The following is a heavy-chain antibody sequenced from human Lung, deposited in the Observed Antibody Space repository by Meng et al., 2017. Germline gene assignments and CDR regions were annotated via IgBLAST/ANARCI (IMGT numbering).Heavy chain of an antibody. CDR2: INHSGST. CDR3: ARGPTTMAHDFDY. CDR1: CGSFSDYY. J-gene: IGHJ4*02. Sequence: QVQLQQWGAGLLEPSETLFLTCVVSCGSFSDYYWSWIRQPPGKGLEWIGEINHSGSTNYNPSLKSRATISVDTSQNNLSLKLSSVTAADSAVYYCARGPTTMAHDFDYWGQGTLVTVSS. D-gene: IGHD4-11*01. V-gene: IGHV4-34*01.